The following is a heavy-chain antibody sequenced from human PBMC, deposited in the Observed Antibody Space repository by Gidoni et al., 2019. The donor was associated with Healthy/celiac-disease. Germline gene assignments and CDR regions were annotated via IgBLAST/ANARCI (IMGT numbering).Heavy chain of an antibody. D-gene: IGHD1-7*01. CDR3: ARFLAGTTLYYYYYYMDV. Sequence: EVQLVESGGGLIQPGGSLRLSCAASGFTVSSNYMSWVRQAPGKGLEWVSVIYSGGSTYYADSVKGRFTISRDNSKNTLYLQMNSLRAEDTAVYYCARFLAGTTLYYYYYYMDVWGKGTTVTVSS. J-gene: IGHJ6*03. CDR2: IYSGGST. V-gene: IGHV3-53*01. CDR1: GFTVSSNY.